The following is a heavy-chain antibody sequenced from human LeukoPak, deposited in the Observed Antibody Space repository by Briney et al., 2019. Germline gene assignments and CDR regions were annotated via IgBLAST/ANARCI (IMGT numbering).Heavy chain of an antibody. V-gene: IGHV4-30-4*08. CDR2: IYYSGST. CDR3: AREFAVTKTKIFDY. D-gene: IGHD2-21*02. Sequence: SETLSLTCTVSGGSISSGDYYWNWIGQPPGKGLEWIGFIYYSGSTYYNPSLKSRVTISADTSKNRFSLKLSSVTAADTAVYFCAREFAVTKTKIFDYWGQGTLVTVSS. J-gene: IGHJ4*02. CDR1: GGSISSGDYY.